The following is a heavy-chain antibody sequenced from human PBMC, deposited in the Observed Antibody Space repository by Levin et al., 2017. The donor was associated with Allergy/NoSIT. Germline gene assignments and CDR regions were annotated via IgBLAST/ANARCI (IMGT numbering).Heavy chain of an antibody. Sequence: SDTLSLTCAISGDSVSSNRAAWNWIRQSPSTGLEWLGRTYYRSKWYNDYAVSVKSRITINSDTSKNQFSLQLNSVTPADTAVYYCAKEGGGSILHYWGQGTLVTVSS. CDR2: TYYRSKWYN. CDR3: AKEGGGSILHY. D-gene: IGHD3-16*01. V-gene: IGHV6-1*01. J-gene: IGHJ4*02. CDR1: GDSVSSNRAA.